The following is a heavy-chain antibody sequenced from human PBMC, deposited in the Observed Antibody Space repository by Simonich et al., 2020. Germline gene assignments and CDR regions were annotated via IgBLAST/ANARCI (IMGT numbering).Heavy chain of an antibody. CDR2: IYHSGST. J-gene: IGHJ4*02. D-gene: IGHD1-26*01. V-gene: IGHV4-38-2*01. CDR3: ANNKGWD. Sequence: QVQLQELGPGLVKPSETLSLTCAVSGYSISSGYYWGWIRQPPGKGLEWIGSIYHSGSTYYNPSLKSRVTISVDTSKNQFSLKLSSVTAADTAVYYCANNKGWDWGQGTLVTVSS. CDR1: GYSISSGYY.